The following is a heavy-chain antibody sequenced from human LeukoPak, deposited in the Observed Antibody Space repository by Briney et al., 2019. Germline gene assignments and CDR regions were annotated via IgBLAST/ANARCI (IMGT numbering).Heavy chain of an antibody. J-gene: IGHJ4*02. CDR1: GGSISSYY. Sequence: SETLSLTCTVSGGSISSYYWSWIRQPPGKGLEWIGYIYYSGSTNYNPSLKSRVTISVDTSKNQFSLKLTSVTAADTAVYYCARQAGSYAFYYYDYWGQGTLVTVSS. D-gene: IGHD2-2*01. CDR2: IYYSGST. V-gene: IGHV4-59*08. CDR3: ARQAGSYAFYYYDY.